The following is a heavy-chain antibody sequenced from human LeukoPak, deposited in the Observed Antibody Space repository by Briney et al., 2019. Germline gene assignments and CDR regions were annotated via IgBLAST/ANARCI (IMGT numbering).Heavy chain of an antibody. V-gene: IGHV3-30*02. CDR3: AKSPGYCSSTSCYGYMDV. Sequence: GGSLRLPCAASGFTFSSYGMHWVRQAPGKGLEWVAFIRYDGSNKYYADSVKGRFTISRDNSKNTLYLQMNSLRAEDTAVYYCAKSPGYCSSTSCYGYMDVWGKGTTVTVSS. CDR2: IRYDGSNK. CDR1: GFTFSSYG. D-gene: IGHD2-2*01. J-gene: IGHJ6*03.